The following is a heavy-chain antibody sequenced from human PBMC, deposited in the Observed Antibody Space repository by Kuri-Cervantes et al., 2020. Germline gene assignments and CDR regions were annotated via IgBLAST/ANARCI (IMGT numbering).Heavy chain of an antibody. CDR2: ISGSGGSK. V-gene: IGHV3-23*01. CDR3: ATHTSLLWFGELLSHMPRLRYYYYGMDV. CDR1: GFTFSSYA. D-gene: IGHD3-10*01. J-gene: IGHJ6*02. Sequence: GESLKISCAASGFTFSSYAMSWVRQAPGKGLEWVSAISGSGGSKYYADSVKGRFTISRDNPKNTLYLQMNSLRAEDTAVYYCATHTSLLWFGELLSHMPRLRYYYYGMDVWGQGATVTVSS.